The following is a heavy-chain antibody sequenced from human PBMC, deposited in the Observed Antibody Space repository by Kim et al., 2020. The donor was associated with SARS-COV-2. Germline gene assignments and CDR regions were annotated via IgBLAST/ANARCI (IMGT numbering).Heavy chain of an antibody. J-gene: IGHJ4*02. D-gene: IGHD2-2*02. CDR3: AKGSSASCYTPGDS. Sequence: AGYVGGRFTISRENSKNTLYLHMNSLRAEDTAIYYCAKGSSASCYTPGDSWGQGTLVTVSS. V-gene: IGHV3-23*01.